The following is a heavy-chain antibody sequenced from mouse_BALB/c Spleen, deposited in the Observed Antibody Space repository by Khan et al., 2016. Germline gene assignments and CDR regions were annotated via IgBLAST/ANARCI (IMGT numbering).Heavy chain of an antibody. Sequence: QVQLKQSGPELKKPGETVKISCKASGYTFTNSGMNWVKQAPGKGLKWVGWINTYTGEPTYADDFKGRFAFSLETSASTAYLQINNLKNEDMTTKFWARGEMVTAGWYFEVWGAGTTVTVSS. J-gene: IGHJ1*01. CDR1: GYTFTNSG. D-gene: IGHD2-2*01. CDR2: INTYTGEP. CDR3: ARGEMVTAGWYFEV. V-gene: IGHV9-1*02.